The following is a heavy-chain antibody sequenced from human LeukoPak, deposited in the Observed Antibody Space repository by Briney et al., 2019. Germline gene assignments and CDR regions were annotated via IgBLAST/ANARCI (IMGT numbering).Heavy chain of an antibody. CDR2: ISYDGSNK. Sequence: PGRSLRPSCAASGFTFSSYAMHWVRQAPGKGLEWVAVISYDGSNKYYADSVKGRFTISRDNSKNTLYLQMNSLRAEDTAVYYCAREHYKYYFDYWGQGTLVTVSS. V-gene: IGHV3-30*04. J-gene: IGHJ4*02. D-gene: IGHD4-11*01. CDR1: GFTFSSYA. CDR3: AREHYKYYFDY.